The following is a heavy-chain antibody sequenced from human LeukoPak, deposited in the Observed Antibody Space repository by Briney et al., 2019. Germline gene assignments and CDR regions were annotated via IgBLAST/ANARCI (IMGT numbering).Heavy chain of an antibody. D-gene: IGHD3-22*01. Sequence: TSGGSLRLSCAASGFTFSSYSMNWVRQAPGKGLEWVSSISRSSSYIYYADSVKGRFTISRDNAKNSLYLQMNRLRAEDTAVYYCARDYTMIVVLDAFDIWGQGTMVTVSS. V-gene: IGHV3-21*01. CDR2: ISRSSSYI. CDR1: GFTFSSYS. CDR3: ARDYTMIVVLDAFDI. J-gene: IGHJ3*02.